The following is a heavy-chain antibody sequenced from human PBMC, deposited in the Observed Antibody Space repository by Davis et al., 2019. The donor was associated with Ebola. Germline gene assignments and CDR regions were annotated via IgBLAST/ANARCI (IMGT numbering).Heavy chain of an antibody. V-gene: IGHV4-34*01. Sequence: PSETLSLTCAVYGGSFSGYYWSWIRQPPGKGLEWIGEINHSGSTNYNPSLKSRVTISVDTSKNQFSLKLSSVTAADTAVYYCARDNNWNYGMDVWGQGTTVTVSS. D-gene: IGHD1-20*01. J-gene: IGHJ6*02. CDR1: GGSFSGYY. CDR3: ARDNNWNYGMDV. CDR2: INHSGST.